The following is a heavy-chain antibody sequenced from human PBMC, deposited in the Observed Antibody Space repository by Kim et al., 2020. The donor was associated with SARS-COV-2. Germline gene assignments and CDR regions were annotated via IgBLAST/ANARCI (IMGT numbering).Heavy chain of an antibody. D-gene: IGHD3-3*01. CDR3: ARHSLRFLEWANWFDP. J-gene: IGHJ5*02. CDR2: IYYSGST. V-gene: IGHV4-39*01. Sequence: SETLSLTCTVSGGSISSSSYYWGWIRQPPGKGLEWIGSIYYSGSTYYNPSLKSRGTISVDTSKNQFPLKLSSVTAADTAVYYCARHSLRFLEWANWFDPWGQGTLVTVSS. CDR1: GGSISSSSYY.